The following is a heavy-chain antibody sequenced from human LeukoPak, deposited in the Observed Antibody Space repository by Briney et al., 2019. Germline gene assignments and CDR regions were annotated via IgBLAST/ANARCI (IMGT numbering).Heavy chain of an antibody. D-gene: IGHD3-10*01. J-gene: IGHJ5*02. CDR1: GGSITSSNW. CDR3: ASLSLVREVIRRGSWFDP. V-gene: IGHV4-4*02. CDR2: IYHSGTT. Sequence: PSGTLSLTCAVSGGSITSSNWWSWVRQPPGKGLEWIGEIYHSGTTNYNPSLKSRVTISVDTSKNQFSLTLYSVIAADTAVYYCASLSLVREVIRRGSWFDPWGQGTLVTVSS.